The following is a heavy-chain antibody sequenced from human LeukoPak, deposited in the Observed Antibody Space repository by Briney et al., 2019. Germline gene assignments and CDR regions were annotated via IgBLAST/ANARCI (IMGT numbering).Heavy chain of an antibody. V-gene: IGHV3-21*01. J-gene: IGHJ4*02. CDR1: GFTFNTYA. CDR2: ISSRSSYI. CDR3: ARDYEYAN. D-gene: IGHD3-16*01. Sequence: PGGSLRLSCAASGFTFNTYAFNWVRQAPGKGLEWLASISSRSSYIYYADSVKGRFTVSRDNAKSSLYLQMNSLRAEDTAVYYCARDYEYANWGQGTLVTVSS.